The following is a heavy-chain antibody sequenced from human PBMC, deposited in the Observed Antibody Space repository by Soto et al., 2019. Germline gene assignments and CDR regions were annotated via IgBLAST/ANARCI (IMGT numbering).Heavy chain of an antibody. V-gene: IGHV3-33*01. CDR3: ATYYGDRYFYYGMDV. CDR2: IWYDGGKK. Sequence: LRLSCAASGFTFSNFGMHWVRQAPGKGLEWVAVIWYDGGKKYYQESVKGRFTISRDNSKNTLYLEMNNLRDEDAGVYYCATYYGDRYFYYGMDVWGQGTTVTVSS. CDR1: GFTFSNFG. D-gene: IGHD2-21*01. J-gene: IGHJ6*02.